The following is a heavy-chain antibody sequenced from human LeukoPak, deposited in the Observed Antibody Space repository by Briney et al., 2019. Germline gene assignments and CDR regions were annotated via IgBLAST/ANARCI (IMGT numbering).Heavy chain of an antibody. Sequence: ASVKVSCKASGYTFTSYAMHWVRQAPGQRLEWMGWINAGNGNTKYSQKFQGRVTITRDTSASTAYMELSSLRSEDTAVYYCARDGPPYGGNGFQHWGQGTLVTVSS. CDR2: INAGNGNT. J-gene: IGHJ1*01. CDR3: ARDGPPYGGNGFQH. D-gene: IGHD4-23*01. V-gene: IGHV1-3*01. CDR1: GYTFTSYA.